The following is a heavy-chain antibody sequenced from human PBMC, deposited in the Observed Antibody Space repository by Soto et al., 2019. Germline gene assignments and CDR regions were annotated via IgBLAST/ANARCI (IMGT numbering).Heavy chain of an antibody. V-gene: IGHV1-46*03. CDR1: GYTFTSYY. D-gene: IGHD3-10*01. CDR2: INPNGGST. J-gene: IGHJ4*02. Sequence: QVQLVQSGAEVKNPGASVTVSCRASGYTFTSYYIHWVRQAPGQGLEWMAIINPNGGSTNYARRCQGRVTVTRDTSTSIVYMELSSLRSEDTAVYYCSRGLGSGDYWGQGTLVTVSS. CDR3: SRGLGSGDY.